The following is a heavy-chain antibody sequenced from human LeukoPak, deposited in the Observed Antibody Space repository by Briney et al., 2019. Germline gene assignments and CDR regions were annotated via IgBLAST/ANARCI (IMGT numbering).Heavy chain of an antibody. J-gene: IGHJ3*02. V-gene: IGHV1-2*02. CDR3: ARVPPPISPAAFDI. CDR1: GYTFTGYY. D-gene: IGHD2-2*01. CDR2: INPNSGGT. Sequence: ASVKVSFKASGYTFTGYYMHWVRQAPGQGLEWMGWINPNSGGTNYAQKFQSRVTMTRDTSISTAYMELSTLRSDDTDVYYCARVPPPISPAAFDIWGQGTMVTVSS.